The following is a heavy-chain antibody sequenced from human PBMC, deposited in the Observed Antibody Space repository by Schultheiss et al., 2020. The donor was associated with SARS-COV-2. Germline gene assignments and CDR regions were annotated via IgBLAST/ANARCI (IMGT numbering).Heavy chain of an antibody. CDR2: ISYDGSNK. CDR3: ARLGGTTVVTPR. J-gene: IGHJ4*02. V-gene: IGHV3-30*04. CDR1: GFTFSSYA. Sequence: GSLRLSCTASGFTFSSYAMHWVRQAPGKGLEWVAVISYDGSNKYYADSVKGRFTISRDNSKNTLYLQMNSLRAEDTAVYYCARLGGTTVVTPRWGQGTLVTVSS. D-gene: IGHD4-23*01.